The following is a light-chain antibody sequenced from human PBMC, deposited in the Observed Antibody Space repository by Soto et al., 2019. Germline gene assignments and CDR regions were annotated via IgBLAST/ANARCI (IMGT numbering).Light chain of an antibody. CDR1: QSVSSN. CDR3: QQYNNWPPGHT. CDR2: GAS. V-gene: IGKV3-15*01. Sequence: EIVMTQSPATLSVSPGKRATLSCRASQSVSSNLAWYQQKPGQAPRLLIYGASTRATGIPARFSGSGSGTEFTLTISSLQSEDFAVYYCQQYNNWPPGHTFGQGTKLEIK. J-gene: IGKJ2*01.